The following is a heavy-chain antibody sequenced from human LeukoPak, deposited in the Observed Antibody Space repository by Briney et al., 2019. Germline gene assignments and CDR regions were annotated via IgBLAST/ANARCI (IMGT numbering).Heavy chain of an antibody. CDR2: IYYSGST. CDR1: GGSISSYY. D-gene: IGHD3-10*01. V-gene: IGHV4-59*01. Sequence: SETLSLTCTVSGGSISSYYWSWIRQPPGKGLEWIGYIYYSGSTNYNPSLKSRVTISVDTSKNQFSLKLSSVTAADTAVYYCARGLGNGSGSYYSYYYMDVWGKGTTVTISS. CDR3: ARGLGNGSGSYYSYYYMDV. J-gene: IGHJ6*03.